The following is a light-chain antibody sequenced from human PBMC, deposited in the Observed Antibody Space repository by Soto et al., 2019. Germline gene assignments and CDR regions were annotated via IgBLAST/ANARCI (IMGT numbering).Light chain of an antibody. CDR1: QSVSRY. V-gene: IGKV3-11*01. J-gene: IGKJ5*01. Sequence: EIVLTQSPATLSLSPGERATLSCRASQSVSRYLAWYQQKPGQAPRLLIYDASNRATGSPARFSGSGSGTDFTLTISSLEHEDFAVYYCQQRSNWPPITFGQGTRLEI. CDR2: DAS. CDR3: QQRSNWPPIT.